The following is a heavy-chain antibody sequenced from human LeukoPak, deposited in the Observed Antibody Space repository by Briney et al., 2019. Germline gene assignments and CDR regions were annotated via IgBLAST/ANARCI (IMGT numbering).Heavy chain of an antibody. CDR3: ARGAVRYSSSSRVLDY. J-gene: IGHJ4*02. V-gene: IGHV3-21*01. Sequence: GGSLRLSCAASGFTFSSYSMNWVRQAPGKGLERVSSISSSSSYIYYADSVKGRFTISRDNAKNSLYLQMNSLRAEDTAVYYCARGAVRYSSSSRVLDYWGQGTLVTVSS. CDR1: GFTFSSYS. D-gene: IGHD6-6*01. CDR2: ISSSSSYI.